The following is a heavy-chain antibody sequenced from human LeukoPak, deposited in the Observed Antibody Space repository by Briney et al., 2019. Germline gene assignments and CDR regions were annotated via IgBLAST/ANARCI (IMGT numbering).Heavy chain of an antibody. CDR2: IYTSGST. V-gene: IGHV4-61*02. D-gene: IGHD2-2*01. CDR1: GGSISSGSYY. J-gene: IGHJ5*02. CDR3: VGYCSSTSCLNWFDP. Sequence: PSETLSLTCTVSGGSISSGSYYWSWIRQPAGKGLEWIGRIYTSGSTNYNPSLKSRATISVDTSKNQFSLKLSSVTAADTAVYYCVGYCSSTSCLNWFDPWGQGTLVTVSS.